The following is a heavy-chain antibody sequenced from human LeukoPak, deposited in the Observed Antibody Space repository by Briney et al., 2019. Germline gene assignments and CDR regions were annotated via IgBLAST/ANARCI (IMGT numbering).Heavy chain of an antibody. V-gene: IGHV3-21*01. CDR1: AFTFSNYS. CDR3: ARDRGGNDFWSGYYSNWFDP. D-gene: IGHD3-3*01. CDR2: ISSSGSYI. Sequence: GGSLRLSCVVSAFTFSNYSMNWVRQAPGKGLEWVSSISSSGSYIYYADSVKGRFTISRDNSKNTLYLQMNSLRAEDTAVYYCARDRGGNDFWSGYYSNWFDPWGQGTLATVSS. J-gene: IGHJ5*02.